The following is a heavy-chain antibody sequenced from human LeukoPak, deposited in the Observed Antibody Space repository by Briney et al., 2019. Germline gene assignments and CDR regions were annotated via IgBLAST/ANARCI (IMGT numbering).Heavy chain of an antibody. D-gene: IGHD3-3*01. Sequence: GGSLRLSCAASGFTFSSYAMSWVRQAPGKGLEWVSAISGSGGSTYYADSVKGRFTISRDNSKNTLYLQMNGLRAEDTAVYYCAKDPHNYDFWSAKGYWFDPWGQGTLVTVSS. J-gene: IGHJ5*02. CDR3: AKDPHNYDFWSAKGYWFDP. CDR1: GFTFSSYA. V-gene: IGHV3-23*01. CDR2: ISGSGGST.